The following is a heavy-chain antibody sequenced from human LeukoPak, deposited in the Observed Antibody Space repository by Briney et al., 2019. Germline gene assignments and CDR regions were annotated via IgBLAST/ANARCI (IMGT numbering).Heavy chain of an antibody. CDR2: IYYSGST. CDR1: GDSFSSVTDY. J-gene: IGHJ3*02. V-gene: IGHV4-39*07. CDR3: ARDGSSSWSDAFDI. D-gene: IGHD6-13*01. Sequence: SETLSLTCTVSGDSFSSVTDYWAWIRQPPGKGLEWIGSIYYSGSTYYNPSLKSRVTISVDTSKNQFSLKLSSVTAADTAVYYCARDGSSSWSDAFDIWGQGTMVTVSS.